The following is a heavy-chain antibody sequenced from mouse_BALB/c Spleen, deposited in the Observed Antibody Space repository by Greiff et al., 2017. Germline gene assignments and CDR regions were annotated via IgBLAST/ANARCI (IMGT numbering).Heavy chain of an antibody. D-gene: IGHD1-1*01. CDR3: ARGYYYGSSDY. Sequence: VQLQESGPGLVAPSQSLSITCTVSGFSLTGYGVNWVRQPPGKGLEWLGMIWGDGSTDYNSALKSRLSISKDNSKSQVFLKMNSLQTDDTARYYCARGYYYGSSDYWGQGTTLTVSS. J-gene: IGHJ2*01. V-gene: IGHV2-6-7*01. CDR1: GFSLTGYG. CDR2: IWGDGST.